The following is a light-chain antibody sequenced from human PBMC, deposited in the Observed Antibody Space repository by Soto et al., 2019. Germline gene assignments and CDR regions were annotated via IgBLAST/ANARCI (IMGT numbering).Light chain of an antibody. J-gene: IGLJ3*02. Sequence: QSVLTQPPSVSGAPGQRVTISCTGSSSNLGADYDVHWYQHLPGTAPKLLIYGNSNRPSGVPDRFSGSKSGTSASLAITGLQAEDEADYYCQYYDSSLSWVFLGGSKLTVL. V-gene: IGLV1-40*01. CDR1: SSNLGADYD. CDR2: GNS. CDR3: QYYDSSLSWV.